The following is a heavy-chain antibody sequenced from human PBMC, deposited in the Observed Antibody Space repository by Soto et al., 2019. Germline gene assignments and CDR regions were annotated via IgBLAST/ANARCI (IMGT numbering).Heavy chain of an antibody. Sequence: SETLSLTCTVSGGSISSYYWSWIRQPAGKGLEWIGRIYTSGSTNYNPSLKSRVTMSVDTSKNQFSLKLSSVTAADTAVYYCARDPYSTGTGSKYNYDGTEVWGQGTTATV. CDR3: ARDPYSTGTGSKYNYDGTEV. CDR1: GGSISSYY. CDR2: IYTSGST. V-gene: IGHV4-4*07. J-gene: IGHJ6*02. D-gene: IGHD5-18*01.